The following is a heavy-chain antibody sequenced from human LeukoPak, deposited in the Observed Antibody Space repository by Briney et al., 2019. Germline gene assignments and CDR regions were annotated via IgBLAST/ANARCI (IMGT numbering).Heavy chain of an antibody. J-gene: IGHJ5*02. CDR1: GGSISSYY. CDR3: ARGHLEVTRYYGSGLVWFDP. V-gene: IGHV4-34*01. D-gene: IGHD3-10*01. CDR2: INHSGST. Sequence: SETLSLTCTVSGGSISSYYWSWIRQPPGKGLEWIGEINHSGSTNYNPSLKSRVTISVDTSKNQFSLKLSSVTAADTAVYYCARGHLEVTRYYGSGLVWFDPWGQGTLVTVSS.